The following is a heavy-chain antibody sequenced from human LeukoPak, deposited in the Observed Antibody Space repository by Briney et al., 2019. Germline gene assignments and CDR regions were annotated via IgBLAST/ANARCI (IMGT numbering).Heavy chain of an antibody. Sequence: SETLYLTCAVYGGSFSGYYWSWIRQPPGKGLEWIGEINHSGSTNYNPSLKSRVTISVDTSKNQFSLKLSSVTAADTAVYYCARLGGGFRNIVGGKWGQGTLVTASS. CDR2: INHSGST. J-gene: IGHJ4*02. CDR1: GGSFSGYY. V-gene: IGHV4-34*01. CDR3: ARLGGGFRNIVGGK. D-gene: IGHD1-26*01.